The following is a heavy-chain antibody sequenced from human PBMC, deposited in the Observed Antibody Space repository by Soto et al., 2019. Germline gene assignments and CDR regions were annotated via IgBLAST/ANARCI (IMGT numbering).Heavy chain of an antibody. Sequence: PSETLSLTCAVYGGSFSGYYWSWIRQPPGKGLEWIGEINHSGSTNYNPSLKSRVTISVDTSKNQFSLKLSSVTAADTAVYYCARGLYYYYYGMDVWGQGTTVTVSS. CDR3: ARGLYYYYYGMDV. CDR2: INHSGST. J-gene: IGHJ6*02. V-gene: IGHV4-34*01. CDR1: GGSFSGYY.